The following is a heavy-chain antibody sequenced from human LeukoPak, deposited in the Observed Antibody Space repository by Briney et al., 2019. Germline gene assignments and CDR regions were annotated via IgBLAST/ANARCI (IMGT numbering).Heavy chain of an antibody. CDR3: SRKTNSGGWRVPLES. CDR2: MHYIGSS. J-gene: IGHJ4*02. Sequence: SETLSLTCTVSGGSVSSHTYYWGWIRQPPGKGLEWIGSMHYIGSSYYNPSLKSRVTISIDTSKNQISLNLSSVTAADTAVYCFSRKTNSGGWRVPLESWGRGTLVTVSS. D-gene: IGHD6-19*01. V-gene: IGHV4-39*01. CDR1: GGSVSSHTYY.